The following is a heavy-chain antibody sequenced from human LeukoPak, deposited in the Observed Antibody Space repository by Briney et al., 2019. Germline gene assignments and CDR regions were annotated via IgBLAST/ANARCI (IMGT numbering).Heavy chain of an antibody. V-gene: IGHV4-31*03. CDR1: GASISSGYY. CDR3: SRERYSSSSHDAFDI. J-gene: IGHJ3*02. CDR2: IYYSGST. Sequence: SETLSLTCTVSGASISSGYYWSWIRQHPGEGLEWIGYIYYSGSTYYNPSLKSRVTISVDTSKTQFSLKLGSVTAADTAVYYCSRERYSSSSHDAFDIWGPGTMVTISS. D-gene: IGHD6-6*01.